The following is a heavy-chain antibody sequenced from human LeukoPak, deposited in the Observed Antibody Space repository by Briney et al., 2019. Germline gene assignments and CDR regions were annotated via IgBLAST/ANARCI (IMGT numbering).Heavy chain of an antibody. CDR1: GGTFSSYA. V-gene: IGHV1-69*05. CDR2: IIPIFGTA. Sequence: SVKVSCKASGGTFSSYAISWVRQAPGQGLEWMGGIIPIFGTANYAQKFQGRVTITTDESTSTAYMELSSLRSEDTAVYYCARGAVAGLTFDSWGQGTLVTVSS. J-gene: IGHJ4*02. CDR3: ARGAVAGLTFDS. D-gene: IGHD6-19*01.